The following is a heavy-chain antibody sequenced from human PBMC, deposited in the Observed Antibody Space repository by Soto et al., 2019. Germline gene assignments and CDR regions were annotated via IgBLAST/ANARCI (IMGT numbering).Heavy chain of an antibody. CDR1: GGTFSIYA. Sequence: SCTASGGTFSIYAMSWVRQAPGKGLEWVSAISGSGGSTYYADSVKGRFTISRDNSKNTLYLQMNSLRAEDTAVYYCAKIPPGYSYGYFYFDYWGQGTLVTVSS. CDR2: ISGSGGST. D-gene: IGHD5-18*01. CDR3: AKIPPGYSYGYFYFDY. J-gene: IGHJ4*02. V-gene: IGHV3-23*01.